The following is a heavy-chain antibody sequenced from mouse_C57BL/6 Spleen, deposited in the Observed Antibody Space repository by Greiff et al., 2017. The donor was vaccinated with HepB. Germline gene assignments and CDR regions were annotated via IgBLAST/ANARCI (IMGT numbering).Heavy chain of an antibody. CDR1: GYTFTSYW. J-gene: IGHJ1*03. V-gene: IGHV1-55*01. D-gene: IGHD1-1*01. CDR2: IYPGSGST. Sequence: VQLQQPGAELVKPGASVKMSCKASGYTFTSYWITWVKQRPGQGLEWIGDIYPGSGSTNYNEKFKSKATLTVDTSSSTAYMQLSSLTSEDSAVYYCASYYYGSSYPLWYFDVWGTGTTVTVSS. CDR3: ASYYYGSSYPLWYFDV.